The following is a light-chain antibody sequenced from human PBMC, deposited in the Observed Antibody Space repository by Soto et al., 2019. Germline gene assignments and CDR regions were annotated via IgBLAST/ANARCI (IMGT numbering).Light chain of an antibody. V-gene: IGLV2-11*01. CDR1: SSDVGAYKY. J-gene: IGLJ1*01. CDR2: NGN. Sequence: QSVLTQPRSVSGSPGQSVTISWTGTSSDVGAYKYVSWYQQHPGKAPKLMIYNGNTRPSGVPDRFSGSKSGDTASLTISGLQAEDDADYYCCSFAGSYTSYVFGTGTKVTVL. CDR3: CSFAGSYTSYV.